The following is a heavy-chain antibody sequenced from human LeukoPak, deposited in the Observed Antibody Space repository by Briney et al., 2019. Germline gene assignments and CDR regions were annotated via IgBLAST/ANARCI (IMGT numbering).Heavy chain of an antibody. CDR1: GYTFTGYY. CDR2: INPNSGGT. J-gene: IGHJ4*02. CDR3: ARDLEMATISNYFDY. V-gene: IGHV1-2*02. Sequence: ASVKVSCKASGYTFTGYYMHWVRQAPGQGLEWMGWINPNSGGTNYAQKFQGRVTMTRDTSISTAYMELSRLRSDDTAVYYCARDLEMATISNYFDYWGQGTLVTVSS. D-gene: IGHD5-24*01.